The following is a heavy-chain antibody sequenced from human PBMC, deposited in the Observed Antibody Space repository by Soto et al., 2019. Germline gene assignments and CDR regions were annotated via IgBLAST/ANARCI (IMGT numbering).Heavy chain of an antibody. J-gene: IGHJ3*01. CDR3: AREVLGEGGPLAV. D-gene: IGHD1-26*01. Sequence: PCGSLRLSCEASGLTFSNYVMHCVRQAPGKGLEWAAVISNDENIIMYADSVKGRFTISRDNSKNALYLQMNSLRVEDKAVFYCAREVLGEGGPLAVRGQRTMVTASS. CDR1: GLTFSNYV. CDR2: ISNDENII. V-gene: IGHV3-30-3*01.